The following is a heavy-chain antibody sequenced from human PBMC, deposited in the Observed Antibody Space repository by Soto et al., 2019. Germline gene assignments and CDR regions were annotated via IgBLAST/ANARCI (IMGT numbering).Heavy chain of an antibody. V-gene: IGHV1-24*01. CDR3: ATVYYDSSVAPGYNWFDP. D-gene: IGHD3-22*01. CDR2: FDPEDGET. Sequence: PGGSLRLSCATSGFKFDDYSMHWVRQAPGKGLEWMGGFDPEDGETIYAQKFQGRVTMTEDTSTDTAYMELSSLRSEDTAVYYCATVYYDSSVAPGYNWFDPWGQGTLVTVSS. CDR1: GFKFDDYS. J-gene: IGHJ5*02.